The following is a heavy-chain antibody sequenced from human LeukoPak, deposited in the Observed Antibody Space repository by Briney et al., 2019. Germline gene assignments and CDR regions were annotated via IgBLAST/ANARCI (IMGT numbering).Heavy chain of an antibody. D-gene: IGHD2-2*02. CDR2: IYHNGTP. Sequence: GTLSLTCAVSVGSINSGNWWSWVRQSPGKGLEWIGEIYHNGTPNYNPSLKSRVTISADTFKNHFSLKMTSVAAADTAVYYCATAPILRGEGGEHYKYGMDVWGQGTTVIVSS. V-gene: IGHV4-4*02. CDR1: VGSINSGNW. J-gene: IGHJ6*02. CDR3: ATAPILRGEGGEHYKYGMDV.